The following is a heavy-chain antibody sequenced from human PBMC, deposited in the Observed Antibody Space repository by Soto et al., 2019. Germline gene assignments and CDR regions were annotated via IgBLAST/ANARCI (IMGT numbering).Heavy chain of an antibody. Sequence: QVQLQESGPGLVKPSETLSLTCTVSGGSISSYYWSWIRQPPGKGLEWIGYIYYSGSTNYNPSRKSRVTISVDTSKNQFSLKLSSVTAADTAVYYCARSLRQYYYYYYMDVWGKGTTVTVSS. CDR1: GGSISSYY. V-gene: IGHV4-59*01. J-gene: IGHJ6*03. D-gene: IGHD3-16*02. CDR2: IYYSGST. CDR3: ARSLRQYYYYYYMDV.